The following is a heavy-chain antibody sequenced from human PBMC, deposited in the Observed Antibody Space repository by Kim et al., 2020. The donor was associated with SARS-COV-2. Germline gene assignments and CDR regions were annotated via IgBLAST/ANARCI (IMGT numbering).Heavy chain of an antibody. D-gene: IGHD6-19*01. CDR1: GGSISSGGYY. Sequence: SETLSLTCTVSGGSISSGGYYWSWIRQHPGKGLEWIGYIYYSGSTYYNPSLKSRVTISVDTSKNQFSLKLSSVTAADTAVYYCARDSSGYLYYFDYWGQGTLVTVSS. J-gene: IGHJ4*02. V-gene: IGHV4-31*03. CDR2: IYYSGST. CDR3: ARDSSGYLYYFDY.